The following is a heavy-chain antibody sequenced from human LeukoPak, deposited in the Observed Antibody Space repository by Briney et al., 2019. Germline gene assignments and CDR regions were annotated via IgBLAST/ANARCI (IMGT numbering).Heavy chain of an antibody. V-gene: IGHV3-53*01. D-gene: IGHD5-24*01. CDR1: GFTVSSNY. J-gene: IGHJ4*02. CDR2: IYSGGST. Sequence: PGRSLRLSCAASGFTVSSNYMSWVRQAPGKGLEWVSVIYSGGSTYYADSVKGRFTISRDNSKNTLYLQMNSLRAEDTAVYYCARGRDGYNHYDYWGQGTLVTVSS. CDR3: ARGRDGYNHYDY.